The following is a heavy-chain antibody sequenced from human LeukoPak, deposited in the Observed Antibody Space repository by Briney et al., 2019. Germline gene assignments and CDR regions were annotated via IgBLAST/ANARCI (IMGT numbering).Heavy chain of an antibody. V-gene: IGHV1-8*03. CDR2: ISAYNGNT. D-gene: IGHD3-16*02. CDR1: GYTFTSYG. CDR3: ARLGELSSDDY. Sequence: ASVKVSCKASGYTFTSYGISWVRQAHGQGLEWMGWISAYNGNTGYAQKFRGRVSITRNTSISTAYMELSSLISEDTAVYYCARLGELSSDDYWGQGTPVTVSS. J-gene: IGHJ4*02.